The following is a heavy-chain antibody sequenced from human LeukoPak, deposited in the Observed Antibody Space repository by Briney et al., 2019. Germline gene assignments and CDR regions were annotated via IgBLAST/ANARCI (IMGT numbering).Heavy chain of an antibody. V-gene: IGHV3-7*01. D-gene: IGHD2-2*01. CDR2: IKQDESEK. J-gene: IGHJ4*02. CDR3: TRVGVPAAPDY. Sequence: PGGSLRLSCVASGFTFSSYWMSWVRQAPGKGLEWVADIKQDESEKYYVDSVKGRFTISRDNTKNSLFLQTNSLRAEDTAVYYCTRVGVPAAPDYWGQGTLVTVSS. CDR1: GFTFSSYW.